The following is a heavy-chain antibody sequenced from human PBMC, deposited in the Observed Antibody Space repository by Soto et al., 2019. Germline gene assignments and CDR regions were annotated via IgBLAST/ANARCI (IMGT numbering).Heavy chain of an antibody. V-gene: IGHV5-51*01. Sequence: PGESLKISCKGSGYSFTSYWIGWVRQMPGKGLEWMGIIYPGDSDTRYSPSFQGQVTISADKSISTAYLQWSSLKASDTAMYYCARSIAVAGTQYYYYGMDVWGQGTTGTVS. J-gene: IGHJ6*02. D-gene: IGHD6-19*01. CDR1: GYSFTSYW. CDR3: ARSIAVAGTQYYYYGMDV. CDR2: IYPGDSDT.